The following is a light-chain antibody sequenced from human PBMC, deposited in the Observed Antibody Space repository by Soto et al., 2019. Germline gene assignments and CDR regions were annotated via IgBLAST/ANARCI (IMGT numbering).Light chain of an antibody. CDR1: QSSTAS. J-gene: IGKJ1*01. Sequence: DIQMTQSPSTLSASVGDSVTITSRASQSSTASLSWYQQKPGEAPKLLIYDVSNLESGVPSRFSGSGSGTQFSLTIRSLQPDDFATYYCQQYDYSRTFGQGTKVDIK. CDR3: QQYDYSRT. CDR2: DVS. V-gene: IGKV1-5*01.